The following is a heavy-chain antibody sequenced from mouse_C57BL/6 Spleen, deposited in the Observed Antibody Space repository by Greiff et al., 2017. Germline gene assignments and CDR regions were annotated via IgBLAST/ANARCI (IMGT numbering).Heavy chain of an antibody. CDR3: ASPLTTGGFGY. D-gene: IGHD1-1*01. CDR2: IYPGDGDT. Sequence: QVQLQQSGPELVKPGASVKISCKASGYAFSSSWMNWVKQRPGKGLEWIGRIYPGDGDTNYNGKFKGKATLTADKSSSTAYMQLSSLTSEDSAVYFCASPLTTGGFGYWGQGTTLTVSS. J-gene: IGHJ2*01. V-gene: IGHV1-82*01. CDR1: GYAFSSSW.